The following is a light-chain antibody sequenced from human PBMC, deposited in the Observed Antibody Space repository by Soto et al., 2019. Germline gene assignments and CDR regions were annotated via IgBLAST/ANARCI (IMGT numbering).Light chain of an antibody. V-gene: IGKV1-27*01. CDR2: AAS. CDR3: QKYNSAPLT. J-gene: IGKJ3*01. CDR1: QGISSY. Sequence: DIQMTQSPSSLSASIGDRVTITCRASQGISSYLAWYQQKPGKVPKLLIYAASTLRSGVPSRFIGSGSGTDFTLTISSLQPGDVATYYCQKYNSAPLTFGPGTKVDIK.